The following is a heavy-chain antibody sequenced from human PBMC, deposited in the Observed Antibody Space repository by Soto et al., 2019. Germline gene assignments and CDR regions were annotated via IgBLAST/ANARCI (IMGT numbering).Heavy chain of an antibody. D-gene: IGHD6-6*01. Sequence: SVKVSCKASGGTFSSYAISWVRQAPGQGLEWMGGIIPIFGTANYAQKFQGRVTITADESTSTAYMELSSLRSEDTAVYYCARDGREELVRGRSFDWFGPWGQGTLFTVSS. CDR2: IIPIFGTA. J-gene: IGHJ5*02. CDR1: GGTFSSYA. V-gene: IGHV1-69*13. CDR3: ARDGREELVRGRSFDWFGP.